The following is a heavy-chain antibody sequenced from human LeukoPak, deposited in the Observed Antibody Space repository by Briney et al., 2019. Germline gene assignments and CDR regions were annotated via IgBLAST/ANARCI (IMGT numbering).Heavy chain of an antibody. CDR1: GYTLTSYD. CDR2: RNPNSGNT. V-gene: IGHV1-8*01. CDR3: AREKDSPYYYYYGMDV. D-gene: IGHD2-15*01. J-gene: IGHJ6*02. Sequence: ASLKFSCKASGYTLTSYDINWVRQATGQGLEWMGWRNPNSGNTGYAQKFQGRVTMTRNTSISTAYMELSSLRSEDTAVYYCAREKDSPYYYYYGMDVWGQGTTVTVSS.